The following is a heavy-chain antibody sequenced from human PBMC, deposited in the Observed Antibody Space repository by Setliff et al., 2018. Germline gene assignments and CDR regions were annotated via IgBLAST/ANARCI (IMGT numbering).Heavy chain of an antibody. Sequence: SETLSLTCIVSSGSISTSNYFWGWVRQPPGRGPEWIGSMYSSGTTNYNPSLKSRVTMSVDMSKSLLSLKLSSVTTTDTAVYYCAGLFRDGWNYFDSWGQGNLVTVSS. CDR2: MYSSGTT. CDR3: AGLFRDGWNYFDS. V-gene: IGHV4-39*02. D-gene: IGHD2-21*01. CDR1: SGSISTSNYF. J-gene: IGHJ4*02.